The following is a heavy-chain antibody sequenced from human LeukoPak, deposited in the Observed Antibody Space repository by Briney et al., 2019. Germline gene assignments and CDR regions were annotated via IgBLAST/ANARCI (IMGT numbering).Heavy chain of an antibody. J-gene: IGHJ6*02. CDR2: IWYDGSNK. Sequence: PGMSLRLSCAASGVTLSPYGMHWVRQAPGKGLEWVAVIWYDGSNKYYADSVKGRFTISRDNSNNTLYLQMNSLRAEDTAVYYCARAGSGSNYYYGLDVWGQGTTVTVSS. V-gene: IGHV3-33*08. CDR3: ARAGSGSNYYYGLDV. D-gene: IGHD3-10*01. CDR1: GVTLSPYG.